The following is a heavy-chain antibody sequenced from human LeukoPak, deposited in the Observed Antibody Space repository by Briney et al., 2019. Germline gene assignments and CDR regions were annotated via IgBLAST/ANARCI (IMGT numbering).Heavy chain of an antibody. CDR3: ARGVIPYSSFDY. V-gene: IGHV1-69*13. CDR2: IIPIFGTA. D-gene: IGHD6-13*01. CDR1: GGTFSSYA. J-gene: IGHJ4*02. Sequence: ASAKVSCKASGGTFSSYAISWVRQAPGQGLEWMGGIIPIFGTANYAQKFQRRVTITADESTSTAYMELSSLRSEDTAVYYCARGVIPYSSFDYWGQGTLVTVSS.